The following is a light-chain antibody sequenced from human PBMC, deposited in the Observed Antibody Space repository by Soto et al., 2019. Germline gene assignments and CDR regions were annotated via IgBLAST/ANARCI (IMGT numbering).Light chain of an antibody. CDR2: DAS. J-gene: IGKJ5*01. V-gene: IGKV1-33*01. Sequence: DIQMTQSPSSLFASVGDSVTITYQASQDVSNYLNWYQQKLGKAPKLLIYDASNLETGVPSRFSGSGSGTYFSFTISSLQPEDFATYYCQQYSNLITFGQGTRLGIK. CDR3: QQYSNLIT. CDR1: QDVSNY.